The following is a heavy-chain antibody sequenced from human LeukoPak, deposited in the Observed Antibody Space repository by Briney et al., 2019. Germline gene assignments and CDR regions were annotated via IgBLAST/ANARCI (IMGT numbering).Heavy chain of an antibody. CDR3: ASLSEFVYYYYMDV. Sequence: GGSLRLSCAASGFTFSSYSMNWVRQAPGKGLEWVSSISSSSSYIYYADSVKGRFTISRDNAKNSLYLQMNSLRAEDTAVYYCASLSEFVYYYYMDVWGKGTTVTVSS. CDR1: GFTFSSYS. CDR2: ISSSSSYI. V-gene: IGHV3-21*01. D-gene: IGHD1-26*01. J-gene: IGHJ6*03.